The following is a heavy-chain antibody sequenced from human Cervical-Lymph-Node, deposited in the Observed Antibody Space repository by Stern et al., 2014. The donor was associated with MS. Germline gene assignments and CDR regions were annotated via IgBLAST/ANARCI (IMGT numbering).Heavy chain of an antibody. CDR2: IFPGGSDI. CDR1: GYTFTSYW. V-gene: IGHV5-51*01. CDR3: ARQRYFDY. Sequence: EVQLVQSGPEVKRPGESLKISCQASGYTFTSYWIGWVRQMPGEGLEWIAIIFPGGSDIRYSPSFQGQVTIYADKSSSTACLQWNNLKASDTAIYYCARQRYFDYWGQGTLVTVSS. J-gene: IGHJ4*02.